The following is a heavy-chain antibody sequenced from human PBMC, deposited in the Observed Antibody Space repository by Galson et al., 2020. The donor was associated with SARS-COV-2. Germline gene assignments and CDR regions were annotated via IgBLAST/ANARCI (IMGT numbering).Heavy chain of an antibody. J-gene: IGHJ4*02. CDR1: GDSVSSRDW. Sequence: SETLSLTCAVSGDSVSSRDWWSWVHQPPGKGLEWIGEIHQSGTTNYNPSLTSRVTISVDKSKNHFSLNLNSVTAADTAVYYCARSQYCRGGSCSTFAYWSQGSLVTVSS. CDR3: ARSQYCRGGSCSTFAY. V-gene: IGHV4-4*02. CDR2: IHQSGTT. D-gene: IGHD2-15*01.